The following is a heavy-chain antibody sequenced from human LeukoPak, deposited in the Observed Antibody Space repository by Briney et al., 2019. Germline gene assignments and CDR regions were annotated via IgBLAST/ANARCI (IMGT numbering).Heavy chain of an antibody. V-gene: IGHV1-18*01. CDR3: ARIKAGAADGNWFDP. Sequence: ASVKVSCKASGYTFISYGISGVRQAPGQGLEWMGWISVYNGNRNYAQKLQDRVTMTTDTSTSTAYMELRRLRSDDTAVYYCARIKAGAADGNWFDPWGQGTLVTVSS. CDR1: GYTFISYG. J-gene: IGHJ5*02. CDR2: ISVYNGNR. D-gene: IGHD6-13*01.